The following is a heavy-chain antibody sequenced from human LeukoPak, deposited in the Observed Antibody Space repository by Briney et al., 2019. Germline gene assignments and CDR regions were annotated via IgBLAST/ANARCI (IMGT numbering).Heavy chain of an antibody. CDR3: ARDSEVADFDY. CDR1: GFTFSSYG. Sequence: GGSLRLSCAASGFTFSSYGMHWVRQAPGKGLEGVAVIWYDGSNKYYADSVKGRFTISRDNSKNTLYLHMNSLRAGDTAVYYCARDSEVADFDYWGQGTLVTVSS. CDR2: IWYDGSNK. V-gene: IGHV3-33*01. D-gene: IGHD6-19*01. J-gene: IGHJ4*02.